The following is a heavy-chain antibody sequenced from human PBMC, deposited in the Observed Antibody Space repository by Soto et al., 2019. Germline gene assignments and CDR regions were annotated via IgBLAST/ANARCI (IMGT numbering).Heavy chain of an antibody. Sequence: ASVKVSCKASGYTFTGYYMHWVRQAPGQGLEWVGWINPNSGGTNYAQKFQGRVTMTRDTSISTAYMELSRLRSDDTAVYYCARGVGGTEGYCSGGSCLRGAFDIWGQGTMVTVSS. CDR2: INPNSGGT. CDR1: GYTFTGYY. D-gene: IGHD2-15*01. J-gene: IGHJ3*02. V-gene: IGHV1-2*02. CDR3: ARGVGGTEGYCSGGSCLRGAFDI.